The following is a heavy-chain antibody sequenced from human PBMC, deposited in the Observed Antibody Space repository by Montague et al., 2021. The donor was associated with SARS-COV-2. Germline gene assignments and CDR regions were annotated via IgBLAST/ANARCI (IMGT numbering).Heavy chain of an antibody. Sequence: SLRLSCAASGFPFSTYAMNWVRQAPGKGLEWDSVIYSDESTTYYADSVKGRFTISRDNSNNTLFLQMNSLRAEDTAIYYCAKWSYDNSGYYPGYALDVWGQGTMVTVSS. J-gene: IGHJ3*01. CDR1: GFPFSTYA. V-gene: IGHV3-23*03. CDR3: AKWSYDNSGYYPGYALDV. CDR2: IYSDESTT. D-gene: IGHD3-22*01.